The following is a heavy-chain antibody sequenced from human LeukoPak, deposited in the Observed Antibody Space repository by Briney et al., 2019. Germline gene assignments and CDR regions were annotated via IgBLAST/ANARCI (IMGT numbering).Heavy chain of an antibody. CDR3: ARGDSSSWYYFDY. Sequence: PGGSLRLSCAASGFTFSSYEMNWVRQAPGKGLEWVSYISSSGSTIYYADSVKGRFTISRDNAKNSLYLQMNSLRAEDTAVYYCARGDSSSWYYFDYWGQGTLVTVSS. D-gene: IGHD6-13*01. J-gene: IGHJ4*02. CDR2: ISSSGSTI. V-gene: IGHV3-48*03. CDR1: GFTFSSYE.